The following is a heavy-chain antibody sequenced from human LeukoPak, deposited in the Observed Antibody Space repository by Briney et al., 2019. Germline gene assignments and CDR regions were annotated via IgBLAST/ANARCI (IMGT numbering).Heavy chain of an antibody. Sequence: GGSLRLSCAASGFTFSSYSMNWVRQAPGKGLEWVSSISSSSSYIYYADLVKGRFTTSRGNAKNSLYLQMNSLRVEDTAVYYCARDESGDNDAFDIWGQGTMVTVSS. V-gene: IGHV3-21*01. CDR3: ARDESGDNDAFDI. J-gene: IGHJ3*02. D-gene: IGHD2-21*01. CDR2: ISSSSSYI. CDR1: GFTFSSYS.